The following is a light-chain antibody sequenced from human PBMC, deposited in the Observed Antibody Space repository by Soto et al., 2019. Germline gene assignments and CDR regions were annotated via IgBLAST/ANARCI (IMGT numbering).Light chain of an antibody. CDR1: LSVSRN. Sequence: EILMTQSPAILSVSPGERATLSCRASLSVSRNLAWYQQKPGQAPRLLIFDASTRATGIPARFSGSGSGTEFTLTITSLQSEDFAVYYCQQYNAWPRTFGQGTKVDIK. V-gene: IGKV3-15*01. CDR3: QQYNAWPRT. J-gene: IGKJ1*01. CDR2: DAS.